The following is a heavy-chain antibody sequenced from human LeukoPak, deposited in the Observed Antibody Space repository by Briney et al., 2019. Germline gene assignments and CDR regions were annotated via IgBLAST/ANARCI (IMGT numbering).Heavy chain of an antibody. CDR1: GYSFTSYW. CDR2: IYPGDSDT. J-gene: IGHJ4*02. Sequence: GESLKISCKGAGYSFTSYWIGWVRQMAGKGLEWTGIIYPGDSDTRYSPSFQGQVTISADKSISTAYLQWSSLKASDTAMYYCAIWFGERYFDYWGQGTLVTVSS. CDR3: AIWFGERYFDY. V-gene: IGHV5-51*01. D-gene: IGHD3-10*01.